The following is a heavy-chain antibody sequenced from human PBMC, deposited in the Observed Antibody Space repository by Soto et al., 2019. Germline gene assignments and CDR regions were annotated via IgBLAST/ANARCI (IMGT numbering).Heavy chain of an antibody. CDR2: IRGSGLKT. Sequence: EVQLLESGGGLVQPGGSLRLSCGASGFSFSSFAVSWFRQAPGKGLEWVSFIRGSGLKTNYADSVKGRFTISRDNSKNTIYLQMNSLRAEDTAVYYGAKGADFGDFVGGGYFDDWGQGTLVTVSS. V-gene: IGHV3-23*01. CDR1: GFSFSSFA. J-gene: IGHJ4*02. CDR3: AKGADFGDFVGGGYFDD. D-gene: IGHD4-17*01.